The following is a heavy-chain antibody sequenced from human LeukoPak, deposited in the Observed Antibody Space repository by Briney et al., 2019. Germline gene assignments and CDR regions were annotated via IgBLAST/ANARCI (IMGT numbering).Heavy chain of an antibody. Sequence: GGSLRLSCAASGFTFSSYWMSWVRQAPGKGLEWVANIRQDGSEKYYVDSVKGRFTISRDNAKNSLHLQMNSLRAEDTAVYYCAREWKGRLRYIDYWGQGTLVTVSS. CDR3: AREWKGRLRYIDY. J-gene: IGHJ4*02. CDR2: IRQDGSEK. D-gene: IGHD4-17*01. V-gene: IGHV3-7*03. CDR1: GFTFSSYW.